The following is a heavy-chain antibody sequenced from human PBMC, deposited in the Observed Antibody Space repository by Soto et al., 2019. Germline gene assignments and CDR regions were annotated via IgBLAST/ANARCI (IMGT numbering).Heavy chain of an antibody. J-gene: IGHJ4*02. V-gene: IGHV5-51*01. Sequence: PGESLKISCMGSGYKVSTWHNFTSYWIAWVRQMPGEGLEWMGIIYPGDSDTRYSPSFQGQVTISADKSINSVYLQWSSLKASDTAMYYCASSGSGWDYFDYWGQGTLVTVSS. CDR2: IYPGDSDT. CDR3: ASSGSGWDYFDY. CDR1: GYKVSTWHNFTSYW. D-gene: IGHD6-19*01.